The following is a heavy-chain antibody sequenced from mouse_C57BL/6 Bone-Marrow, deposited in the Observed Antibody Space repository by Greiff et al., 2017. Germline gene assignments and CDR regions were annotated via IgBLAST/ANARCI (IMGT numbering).Heavy chain of an antibody. Sequence: EVQLVESGGGLVKPGGSLKLSCAASGFTFSSYAMSWVRQTPEKRLEWVATISDGGSYTYYPDNVKGRFTISRDNAKNNLYLQMSHLKSEDTAMYYCARDQDGSSYWYFDVWGTGTTGTVSS. CDR3: ARDQDGSSYWYFDV. D-gene: IGHD1-1*01. V-gene: IGHV5-4*01. J-gene: IGHJ1*03. CDR1: GFTFSSYA. CDR2: ISDGGSYT.